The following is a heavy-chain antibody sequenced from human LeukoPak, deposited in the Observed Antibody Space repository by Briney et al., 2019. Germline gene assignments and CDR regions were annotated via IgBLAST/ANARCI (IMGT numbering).Heavy chain of an antibody. D-gene: IGHD3-10*01. Sequence: PGGTLRLSCAASGFSFGNYGMSWVRQAPGKGLEWVSAIGTSGTITHYADSVKGRFTISRDNSKNTLYLQMNSLRAEDTAVYYCAKHYYYGSGSYYYDHYWGQGTLVTVSS. CDR1: GFSFGNYG. CDR2: IGTSGTIT. V-gene: IGHV3-23*01. CDR3: AKHYYYGSGSYYYDHY. J-gene: IGHJ4*02.